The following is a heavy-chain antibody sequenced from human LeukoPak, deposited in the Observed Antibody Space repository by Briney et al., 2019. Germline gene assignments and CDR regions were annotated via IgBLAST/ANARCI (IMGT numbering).Heavy chain of an antibody. CDR2: IYPGDSDT. CDR1: GYSFTSYW. J-gene: IGHJ1*01. CDR3: ARQGYDSSGYYDEFQH. V-gene: IGHV5-51*01. D-gene: IGHD3-22*01. Sequence: PGESLKIPCKGSGYSFTSYWIAWVRQMPGKGLEWMGIIYPGDSDTRYSPSFQGQVTISADKSISTAYLQWSSLKASDTAMYYCARQGYDSSGYYDEFQHSGQGTLVTVSS.